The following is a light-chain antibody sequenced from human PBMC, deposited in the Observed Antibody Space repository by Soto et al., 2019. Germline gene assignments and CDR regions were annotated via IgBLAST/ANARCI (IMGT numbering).Light chain of an antibody. CDR2: DTS. CDR1: QSIAGY. V-gene: IGKV3-11*01. CDR3: QQRNSWPPIT. Sequence: EIVLTQSPATLSLSPGERATLSCRASQSIAGYLAWYQKKPGQAPRLLIYDTSSRASGVPARFSGSGSGTDFTLTISSLEPEDFALYYCQQRNSWPPITFGQGTRLEIK. J-gene: IGKJ5*01.